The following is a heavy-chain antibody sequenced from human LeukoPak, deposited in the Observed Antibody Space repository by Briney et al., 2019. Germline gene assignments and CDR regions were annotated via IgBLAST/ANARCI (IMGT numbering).Heavy chain of an antibody. CDR3: ARARYSYGYPYFDY. CDR2: IYHSGST. Sequence: SETLSLTCAVSGGSISSGGYSWSWIRQPPGKGLEWIGYIYHSGSTYYNPSLKSRVTISVDRSKNQFSLKLSSVTAADTAVYYCARARYSYGYPYFDYWGQGTLVTVSS. D-gene: IGHD5-18*01. CDR1: GGSISSGGYS. V-gene: IGHV4-30-2*01. J-gene: IGHJ4*02.